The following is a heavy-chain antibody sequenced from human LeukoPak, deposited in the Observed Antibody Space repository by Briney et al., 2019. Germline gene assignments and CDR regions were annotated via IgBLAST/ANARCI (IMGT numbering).Heavy chain of an antibody. Sequence: ASVKVSCKASGYSFPNYGINWVRQAPGQGLEWMGWISAYNGNTNYAQKLQGRVTVTTDTSTSTAYMELRSLRSDDTAVYYCARGIDVSHFYDNNAYTFRSASDIWGQGTVVTVSS. CDR3: ARGIDVSHFYDNNAYTFRSASDI. J-gene: IGHJ3*02. CDR1: GYSFPNYG. V-gene: IGHV1-18*01. D-gene: IGHD3-16*01. CDR2: ISAYNGNT.